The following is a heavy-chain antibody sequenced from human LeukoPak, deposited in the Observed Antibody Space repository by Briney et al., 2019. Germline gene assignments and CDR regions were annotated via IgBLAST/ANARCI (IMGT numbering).Heavy chain of an antibody. V-gene: IGHV3-21*01. Sequence: GGSLRLSCAASGFTFSSYSMNWVRQAPGKGLEWVSSISSSSSYIYYADSVKGRFTISRDNAKNSLYLQMNSLRAEDTAVYYCARGRYSSGWKRYFDYWGQGTLVTVSS. CDR1: GFTFSSYS. J-gene: IGHJ4*02. CDR3: ARGRYSSGWKRYFDY. CDR2: ISSSSSYI. D-gene: IGHD6-19*01.